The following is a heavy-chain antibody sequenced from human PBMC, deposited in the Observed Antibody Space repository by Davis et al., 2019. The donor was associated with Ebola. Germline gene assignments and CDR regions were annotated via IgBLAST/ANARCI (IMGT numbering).Heavy chain of an antibody. CDR3: ARDGGSYRHYYYYCMDV. V-gene: IGHV4-59*01. Sequence: SETLSLTCTVSGGSISSYYWSWIRQHPGKGLEWIGYIYYSGSTNYNPSLKSRVTISVDTSKNQFSLKLSSVTAADTAVYYCARDGGSYRHYYYYCMDVWGQGTTVTVSS. D-gene: IGHD1-26*01. CDR1: GGSISSYY. J-gene: IGHJ6*02. CDR2: IYYSGST.